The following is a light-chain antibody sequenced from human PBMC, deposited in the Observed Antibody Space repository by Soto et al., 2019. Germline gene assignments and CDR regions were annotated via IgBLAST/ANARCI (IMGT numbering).Light chain of an antibody. CDR2: EVP. J-gene: IGLJ2*01. CDR1: SSDVVGYNY. Sequence: QSALTQPPSASGSPGQSVTISCTGTSSDVVGYNYVSWYQQHPGKAPKLMIYEVPKRPSGFPDRFSGSKSGNTASLTVSGLQAEDEADYYCSSYAGSNSFVVFGGGTKLTVL. CDR3: SSYAGSNSFVV. V-gene: IGLV2-8*01.